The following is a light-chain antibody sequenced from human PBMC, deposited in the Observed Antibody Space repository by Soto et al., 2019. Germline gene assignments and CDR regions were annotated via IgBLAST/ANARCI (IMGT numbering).Light chain of an antibody. CDR3: SSYTSSSTPHYV. V-gene: IGLV2-14*01. Sequence: QPVLAQPASVSWSPGQSITISCTGTSSDVGGYNYVSWYQQHPGKAPKLMIYEVSNRPSGVSNRFSGSKSGNTASLTISGLQAEDEADYYCSSYTSSSTPHYVFGTGTKVTVL. J-gene: IGLJ1*01. CDR2: EVS. CDR1: SSDVGGYNY.